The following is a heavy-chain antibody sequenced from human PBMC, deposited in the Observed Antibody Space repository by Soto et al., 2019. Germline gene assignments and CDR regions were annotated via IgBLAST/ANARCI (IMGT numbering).Heavy chain of an antibody. V-gene: IGHV4-34*01. D-gene: IGHD3-10*02. CDR2: INHSGST. Sequence: EKGLEWIGEINHSGSTNYNTSLKSRVTISVDTSKNQFSLKLSSVTAADKAVYYCFFFQAEDGIRDVRSVSAFLLNRSSDL. J-gene: IGHJ2*01. CDR3: FFFQAEDGIRDVRSVSAFLLNRSSDL.